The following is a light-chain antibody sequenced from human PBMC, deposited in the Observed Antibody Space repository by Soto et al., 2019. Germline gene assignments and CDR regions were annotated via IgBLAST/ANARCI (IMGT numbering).Light chain of an antibody. Sequence: DIQMTQSPSSLSASVGDRVTITCRASQGIRSYLAWYQQKPGKVPKLLIYAASRLQSGVPSRFSGSGSGTDFTLTISSLQPEDVAPYYCQKYNSAPLTFGGGTNVEIK. CDR2: AAS. CDR1: QGIRSY. V-gene: IGKV1-27*01. CDR3: QKYNSAPLT. J-gene: IGKJ4*01.